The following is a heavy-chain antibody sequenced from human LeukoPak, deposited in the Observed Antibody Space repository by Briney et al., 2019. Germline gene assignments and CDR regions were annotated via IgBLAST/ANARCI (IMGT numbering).Heavy chain of an antibody. CDR2: ISYDGSNK. J-gene: IGHJ4*02. D-gene: IGHD1-26*01. Sequence: GGSLRLSCAASGFTFSSCTVHWVRQAPGKGLEWVAVISYDGSNKYYADSVKGRFTISRDNSQNTLYLQMNSLRAEDTAVYYRARDPSGSYFSSGIDYWGQGILVTVPS. V-gene: IGHV3-30-3*01. CDR1: GFTFSSCT. CDR3: ARDPSGSYFSSGIDY.